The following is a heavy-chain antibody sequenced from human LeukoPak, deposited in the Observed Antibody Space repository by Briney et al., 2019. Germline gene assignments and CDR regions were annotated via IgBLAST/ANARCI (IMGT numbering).Heavy chain of an antibody. V-gene: IGHV1-8*01. CDR1: GYTFTSYD. J-gene: IGHJ4*02. CDR3: ARWEGRLLWFGEYQYYFDY. CDR2: MNPNSGNT. D-gene: IGHD3-10*01. Sequence: GASVKVSCKASGYTFTSYDINWVRQATGQGLEWMGWMNPNSGNTGYAQKFQGRVTMTRNTSISTAYMELSSLRSEDTAVYYCARWEGRLLWFGEYQYYFDYWGQGTLVTVSS.